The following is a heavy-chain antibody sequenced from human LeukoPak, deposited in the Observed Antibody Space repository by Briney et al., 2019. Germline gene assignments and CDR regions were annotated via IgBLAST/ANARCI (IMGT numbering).Heavy chain of an antibody. Sequence: SETLSLTCTVSGGSISSYYWSWIRQPPGKGLEWIGYIYYSGSTNYNPSLKSRVTISVDTSKNQFSLKLSTVTAADTAVYYCASALGYCSGGSCYSYYYGMDVWGQGTTVTVSS. J-gene: IGHJ6*02. V-gene: IGHV4-59*12. CDR3: ASALGYCSGGSCYSYYYGMDV. D-gene: IGHD2-15*01. CDR1: GGSISSYY. CDR2: IYYSGST.